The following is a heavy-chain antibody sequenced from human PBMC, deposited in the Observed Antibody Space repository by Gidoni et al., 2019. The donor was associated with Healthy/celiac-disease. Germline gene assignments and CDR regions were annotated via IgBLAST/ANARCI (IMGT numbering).Heavy chain of an antibody. Sequence: QVQLQQWGAGLLKPSETLSLTCAVYGGSFRGYYWSWIRQPPGKGLEWIGEINHSGSTNYNPSLKSRFTISVDTSKNQFSLKLSSVTAADTAVYYCARRYCSGGSCYSRRIDYWGQGTLVTVSS. CDR3: ARRYCSGGSCYSRRIDY. J-gene: IGHJ4*02. CDR1: GGSFRGYY. CDR2: INHSGST. V-gene: IGHV4-34*01. D-gene: IGHD2-15*01.